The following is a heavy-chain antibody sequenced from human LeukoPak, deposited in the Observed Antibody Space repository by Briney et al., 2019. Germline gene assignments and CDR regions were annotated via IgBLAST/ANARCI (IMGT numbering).Heavy chain of an antibody. Sequence: PSETLSLTCTVSGGSISSSPYYWGWIRQPPGKGLEWIGNIYYSGSTYYNASLKTRVTISADTSKNQFSLKLTSVTAADTAVYYCARHASVDGNWPRPLDYWGQGSLVTVSS. J-gene: IGHJ4*02. V-gene: IGHV4-39*01. D-gene: IGHD6-19*01. CDR3: ARHASVDGNWPRPLDY. CDR2: IYYSGST. CDR1: GGSISSSPYY.